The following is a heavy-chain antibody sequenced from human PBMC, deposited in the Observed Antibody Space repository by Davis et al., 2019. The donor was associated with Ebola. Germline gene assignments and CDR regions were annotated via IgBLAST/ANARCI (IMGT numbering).Heavy chain of an antibody. J-gene: IGHJ6*03. CDR2: IYYSGST. Sequence: PSETLSLTCTVSGGSISSSSYYWGWIRQPPGKGLEWIGSIYYSGSTYYNPSLKSRVTISVDTSKNQFSLKLSSVTAADTAVYYCARYPNSPQRIPGLYYYYMDVWGKGTTVTVSS. V-gene: IGHV4-39*01. CDR1: GGSISSSSYY. CDR3: ARYPNSPQRIPGLYYYYMDV. D-gene: IGHD2-2*01.